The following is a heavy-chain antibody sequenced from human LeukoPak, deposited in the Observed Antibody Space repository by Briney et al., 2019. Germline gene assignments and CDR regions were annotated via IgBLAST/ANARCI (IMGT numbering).Heavy chain of an antibody. CDR2: ISAYNGNT. CDR1: GYTFTSYG. Sequence: ASVKVSCKASGYTFTSYGISWVRQAPGQGLEWMGWISAYNGNTNYAQKLQGRVTMTTDTSTSTAYMELRSLRSDDTAVYYCARDSEDIVVVPAAMCSYRGQGTLVTVSS. J-gene: IGHJ4*02. D-gene: IGHD2-2*01. V-gene: IGHV1-18*01. CDR3: ARDSEDIVVVPAAMCSY.